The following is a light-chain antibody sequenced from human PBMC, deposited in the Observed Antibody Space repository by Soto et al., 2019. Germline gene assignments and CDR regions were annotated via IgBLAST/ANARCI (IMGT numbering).Light chain of an antibody. Sequence: DIQMTHSPSSLSVSIGDRVAITCRASQSISTYLNWYEQKPGKAPNLLIYGASTLQSGVPSRFSGGGSGTYFTLTISGLQPEDFGSYYCQQSYTSPVTFGGGTKVDIK. CDR3: QQSYTSPVT. V-gene: IGKV1-39*01. CDR1: QSISTY. J-gene: IGKJ4*01. CDR2: GAS.